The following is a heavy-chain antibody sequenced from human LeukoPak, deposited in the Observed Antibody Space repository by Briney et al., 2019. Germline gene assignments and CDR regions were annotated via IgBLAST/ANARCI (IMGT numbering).Heavy chain of an antibody. CDR1: GFTFSSYE. D-gene: IGHD3-22*01. CDR3: ARGAQIVASRGFDY. J-gene: IGHJ4*02. Sequence: PGGSLRLSCAASGFTFSSYEMNWVRQAPGKGLEWVSYISSGGSTIYYADSVKGRFTISRDSAKNSLYLQMNSLRAEDTAVYYCARGAQIVASRGFDYWGQGTLVTVSS. CDR2: ISSGGSTI. V-gene: IGHV3-48*03.